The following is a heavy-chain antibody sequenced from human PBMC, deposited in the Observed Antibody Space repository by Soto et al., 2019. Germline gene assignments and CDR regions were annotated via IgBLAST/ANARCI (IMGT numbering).Heavy chain of an antibody. Sequence: QVQLVQSGAEVREPGASVKVSCKASGYTFTNYGVSWVRQAPGQGLEWMGWIGGYKGNTNYAQKLQGRVTLTTDTSTSTAYMELRSQRSDDTAVYYCAPHTLDTGMPSGYWGQGTLVTVSS. D-gene: IGHD5-18*01. CDR2: IGGYKGNT. CDR3: APHTLDTGMPSGY. CDR1: GYTFTNYG. J-gene: IGHJ4*02. V-gene: IGHV1-18*01.